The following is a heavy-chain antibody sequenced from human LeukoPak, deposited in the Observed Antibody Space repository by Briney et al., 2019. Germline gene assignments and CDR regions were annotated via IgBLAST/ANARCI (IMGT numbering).Heavy chain of an antibody. V-gene: IGHV3-23*01. CDR3: ARRSGSSWSSFDY. J-gene: IGHJ4*02. D-gene: IGHD6-13*01. CDR1: GFTFSNYW. CDR2: ISGFGGST. Sequence: GGSLRLSCAASGFTFSNYWMHWVRQAPGKGLEWVSGISGFGGSTYYAPSVKGRLTISRDNFGNMLYLHLDSLRVEDTAIYYCARRSGSSWSSFDYWGQGALVTVSS.